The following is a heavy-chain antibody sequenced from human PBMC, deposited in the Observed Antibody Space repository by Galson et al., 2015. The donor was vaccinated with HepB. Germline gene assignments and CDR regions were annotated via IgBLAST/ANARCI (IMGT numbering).Heavy chain of an antibody. CDR3: ARDTSGDSSISGGGMDV. CDR1: GDSVSSHSAA. CDR2: TYYRSKWYN. J-gene: IGHJ6*02. D-gene: IGHD6-13*01. V-gene: IGHV6-1*01. Sequence: CAISGDSVSSHSAAWNWIRQSPSRGLEWLGRTYYRSKWYNDYAVSVKSRITINPDTSKNQFSLQLNSVTPEDTAVYYCARDTSGDSSISGGGMDVWGQGTTVTVSS.